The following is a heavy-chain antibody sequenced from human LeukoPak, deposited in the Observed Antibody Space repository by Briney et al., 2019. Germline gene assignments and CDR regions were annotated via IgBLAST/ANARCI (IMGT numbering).Heavy chain of an antibody. V-gene: IGHV4-34*11. CDR2: IYYSGST. Sequence: KASETLSLTCAVYGGSFSGYYWSWIRQPPGKGLEWIGYIYYSGSTNHNPSLKSRVTISVDTSKNQFSLKLSSVTAADTAVYYCASRMRGYSYGSYWYFDLWGRGTLVTVSS. J-gene: IGHJ2*01. CDR1: GGSFSGYY. D-gene: IGHD5-18*01. CDR3: ASRMRGYSYGSYWYFDL.